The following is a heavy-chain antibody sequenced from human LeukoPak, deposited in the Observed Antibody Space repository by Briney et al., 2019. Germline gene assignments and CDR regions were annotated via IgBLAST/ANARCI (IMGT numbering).Heavy chain of an antibody. D-gene: IGHD6-13*01. CDR1: GGSISSSSYY. CDR3: ARELAAAPTPGVYFDY. CDR2: IYYSGST. V-gene: IGHV4-39*07. Sequence: PSETLSLTCTVSGGSISSSSYYWGWIRQPPGKGLEWIGSIYYSGSTYYNPSLKSRVTISVDTSKNQFSLKLSSVTAADTAVYYCARELAAAPTPGVYFDYWGQGTLVTVSS. J-gene: IGHJ4*02.